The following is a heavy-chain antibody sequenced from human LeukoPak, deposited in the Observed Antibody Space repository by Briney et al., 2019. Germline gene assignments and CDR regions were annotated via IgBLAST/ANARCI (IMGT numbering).Heavy chain of an antibody. V-gene: IGHV4-39*07. CDR3: ASRSSWGIIYFDY. CDR2: IYYSGST. CDR1: GGSISSSSYY. Sequence: PSETLSLTCTVSGGSISSSSYYWGWIRQPPGKGLEWIGSIYYSGSTYYNPSLKSRVTISVDTSKNQFSLKLSSVTAADTAVYYCASRSSWGIIYFDYWGQGTLVTVSS. J-gene: IGHJ4*02. D-gene: IGHD3-16*01.